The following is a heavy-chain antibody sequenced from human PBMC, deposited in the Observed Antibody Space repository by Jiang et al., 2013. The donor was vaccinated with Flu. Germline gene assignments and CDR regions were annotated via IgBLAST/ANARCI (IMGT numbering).Heavy chain of an antibody. CDR2: IFPDDSDT. Sequence: LNISCQTSGYNFAGSWIGWVRQMPGRGLEWMGIIFPDDSDTRYNPSFQGQVIISAAKSTNTAYLHWTSLKASDSAMYYCARRGGFHYDPRDSDNWGQGTLVTVSS. D-gene: IGHD3-22*01. V-gene: IGHV5-51*01. J-gene: IGHJ4*02. CDR3: ARRGGFHYDPRDSDN. CDR1: GYNFAGSW.